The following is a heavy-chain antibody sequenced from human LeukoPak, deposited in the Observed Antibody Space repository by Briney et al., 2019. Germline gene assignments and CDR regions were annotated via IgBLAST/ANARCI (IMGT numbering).Heavy chain of an antibody. CDR1: GYTFTGYY. CDR2: INPNHGDT. D-gene: IGHD1-26*01. J-gene: IGHJ4*02. V-gene: IGHV1-2*02. Sequence: ASVKVSCKASGYTFTGYYMHWVRQAPGQGLEWMGWINPNHGDTNYAQKFQDRVTMTRDTSISTAYMELSRLRSDDTAVYYCARAKVGATDFDYWGQGTLVTVSS. CDR3: ARAKVGATDFDY.